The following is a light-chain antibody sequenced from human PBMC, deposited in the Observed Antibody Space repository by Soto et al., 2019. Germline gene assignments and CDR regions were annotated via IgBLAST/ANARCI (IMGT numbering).Light chain of an antibody. CDR3: QQYSSYPWT. CDR1: QSITTG. V-gene: IGKV1-5*03. J-gene: IGKJ1*01. CDR2: KAS. Sequence: DIQMTQSPSTLSASVGDRVTITCRASQSITTGLAWYQQKPGKAPKLLIYKASTLETGVPSRFSGSGSGTEFTLTISSLQPDDFATYSCQQYSSYPWTFGQGTKV.